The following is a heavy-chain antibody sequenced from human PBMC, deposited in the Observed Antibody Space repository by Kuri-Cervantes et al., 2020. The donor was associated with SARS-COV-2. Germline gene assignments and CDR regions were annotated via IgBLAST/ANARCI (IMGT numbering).Heavy chain of an antibody. J-gene: IGHJ4*02. V-gene: IGHV4-34*01. Sequence: SQTLSLTCAVYGGSFSGYYWSWIRQSPGKGLVWIGEINHTGSTNYNPSLKSRVTISVDTSKNQFSLKLSSVTAADTAVYYCARVGSALRRDFDYWGQGTLVTVSS. CDR3: ARVGSALRRDFDY. D-gene: IGHD6-25*01. CDR2: INHTGST. CDR1: GGSFSGYY.